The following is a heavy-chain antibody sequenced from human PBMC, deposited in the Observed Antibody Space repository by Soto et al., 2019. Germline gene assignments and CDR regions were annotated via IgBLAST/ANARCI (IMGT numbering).Heavy chain of an antibody. J-gene: IGHJ4*02. CDR1: GDSISSGGYS. Sequence: SETLSLTCAVSGDSISSGGYSWNWIRQPPGKGLEWIGYIYDSGKTYYNPSLKSRVTISVDTSKNQFSLKLSSVTAADTAVYYCARGVSSGYYSDYWGQGTLVTVSS. D-gene: IGHD3-22*01. V-gene: IGHV4-30-2*05. CDR3: ARGVSSGYYSDY. CDR2: IYDSGKT.